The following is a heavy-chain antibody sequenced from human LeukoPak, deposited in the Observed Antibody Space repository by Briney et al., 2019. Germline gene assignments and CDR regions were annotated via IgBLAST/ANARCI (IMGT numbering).Heavy chain of an antibody. V-gene: IGHV4-38-2*02. CDR1: GYSISSGYY. CDR2: IYHSGST. J-gene: IGHJ5*02. CDR3: ARGTSQGGFWFDP. D-gene: IGHD2-2*01. Sequence: SETLPLTCTVSGYSISSGYYWGWIRQPPGKGLEWIGSIYHSGSTYYNPSLKSRVTISVDTSKSQFSLKLSSVTAADTAVYYCARGTSQGGFWFDPWGQGTLVTVSS.